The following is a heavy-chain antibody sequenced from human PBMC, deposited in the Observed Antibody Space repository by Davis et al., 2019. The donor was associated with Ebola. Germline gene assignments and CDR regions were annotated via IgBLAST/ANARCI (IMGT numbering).Heavy chain of an antibody. CDR1: GFTFSSYG. CDR3: AKVLDAYSLWYGMDV. D-gene: IGHD2-21*01. Sequence: GESLEISCAASGFTFSSYGMHRVRQAPGKGLEWVAFIRYDGSNKYYADSVKGRFTISRDNSKNTLYLQMNSLRAEDTAVYYCAKVLDAYSLWYGMDVWGQGTTVTVSS. V-gene: IGHV3-30*02. J-gene: IGHJ6*02. CDR2: IRYDGSNK.